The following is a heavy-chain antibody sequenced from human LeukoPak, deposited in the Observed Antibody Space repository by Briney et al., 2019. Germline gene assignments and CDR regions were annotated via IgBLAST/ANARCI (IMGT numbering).Heavy chain of an antibody. CDR3: ANTHCDSSPIVWNF. Sequence: GGSLRLSCIASGFTFRNYGMSWVRQAPGKGLEWVSGLSDGGTRIFYADSVKGRFTVSRDNSKNTLYLQMGSLRAEDTAVYYCANTHCDSSPIVWNFWGQGTLVTVSS. CDR1: GFTFRNYG. CDR2: LSDGGTRI. D-gene: IGHD6-6*01. V-gene: IGHV3-23*01. J-gene: IGHJ4*02.